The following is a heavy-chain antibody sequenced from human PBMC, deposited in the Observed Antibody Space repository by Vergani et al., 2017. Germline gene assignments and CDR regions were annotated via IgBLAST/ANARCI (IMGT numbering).Heavy chain of an antibody. CDR2: IYYSGST. Sequence: QLQLQESGPGLVKPSETLFLTCTVSGGSISSSSYYWGWIRQPPGKGLEWIGSIYYSGSTYYNPSLKSRVTISVDTSKNQFSLKLSSVTAADTAVYYCARALGVVVVIPGYWGQRTLVTVSS. J-gene: IGHJ4*02. V-gene: IGHV4-39*01. CDR1: GGSISSSSYY. CDR3: ARALGVVVVIPGY. D-gene: IGHD3-22*01.